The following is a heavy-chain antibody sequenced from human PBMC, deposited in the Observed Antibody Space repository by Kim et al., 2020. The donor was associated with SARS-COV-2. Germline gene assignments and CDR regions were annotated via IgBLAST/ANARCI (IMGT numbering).Heavy chain of an antibody. D-gene: IGHD6-19*01. V-gene: IGHV3-74*01. CDR3: ARRQFTSGWYYFDY. Sequence: ADSMKGRFTISRDNAKNTLYLQMNSLRAEDTAVYYCARRQFTSGWYYFDYWGQGTLVTVSS. J-gene: IGHJ4*02.